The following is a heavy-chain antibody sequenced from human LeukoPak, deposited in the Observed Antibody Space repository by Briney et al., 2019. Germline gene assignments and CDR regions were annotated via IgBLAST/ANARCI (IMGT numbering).Heavy chain of an antibody. D-gene: IGHD4-23*01. Sequence: PSQTLSLTCTVSGGSISSGGYYWSWIRQHPGKGLEWIGYIYYSGSTYYNPSLKSRVTLSVDTSKNQFSLKLSSVTAADTAVYYCAMTERWYFDYWGQGTLVTVSS. V-gene: IGHV4-31*03. CDR3: AMTERWYFDY. CDR1: GGSISSGGYY. CDR2: IYYSGST. J-gene: IGHJ4*02.